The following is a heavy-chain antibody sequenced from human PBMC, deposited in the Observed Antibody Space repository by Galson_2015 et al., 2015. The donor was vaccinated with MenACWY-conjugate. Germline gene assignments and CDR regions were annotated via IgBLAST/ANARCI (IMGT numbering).Heavy chain of an antibody. J-gene: IGHJ4*02. V-gene: IGHV4-4*02. CDR3: ARDPIAVTGTFYDY. CDR1: GDSISSSNW. CDR2: VYHSGST. Sequence: SETLSLTCAVSGDSISSSNWWSWVRQSPGKGLEWIGEVYHSGSTNYNPSVKSRVTISVDKSKNQSSLKLSAVTAADTAVYYCARDPIAVTGTFYDYWGQGTLVTVSS. D-gene: IGHD6-19*01.